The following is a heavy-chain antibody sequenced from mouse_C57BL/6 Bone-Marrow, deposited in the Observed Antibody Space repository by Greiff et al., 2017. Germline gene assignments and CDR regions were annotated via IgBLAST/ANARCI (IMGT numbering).Heavy chain of an antibody. CDR3: ARDEGYYAIDY. Sequence: VQLKESGPGLVKPSQSLSLTCSVTGYSITSGYYWNWIRQFPGNKLEWMGYISYDGSNNYNPSLKNPISITRDTTKNQFVLKLNSVTTEDTTTYYCARDEGYYAIDYWGQGTSVTVSS. CDR2: ISYDGSN. V-gene: IGHV3-6*01. CDR1: GYSITSGYY. J-gene: IGHJ4*01.